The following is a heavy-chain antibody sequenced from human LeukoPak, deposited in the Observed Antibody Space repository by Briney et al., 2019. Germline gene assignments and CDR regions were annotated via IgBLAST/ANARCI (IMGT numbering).Heavy chain of an antibody. D-gene: IGHD6-19*01. J-gene: IGHJ1*01. V-gene: IGHV4-4*07. CDR1: GGSISSYY. CDR3: AGGQWLANFQH. Sequence: SETLSLTCTVSGGSISSYYWSWIRQPAGKGLEWIGRIHTSGSTNYNPSLKSRVTMSVDTSKNQFSLKLSSVTAADTAVYYCAGGQWLANFQHWGQGTLVTVSS. CDR2: IHTSGST.